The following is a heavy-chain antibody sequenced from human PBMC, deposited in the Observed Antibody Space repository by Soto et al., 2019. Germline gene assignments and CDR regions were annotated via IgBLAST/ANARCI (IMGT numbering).Heavy chain of an antibody. CDR3: ANGGEWLFNFDY. V-gene: IGHV3-23*01. J-gene: IGHJ4*02. CDR2: ISDSGIHT. D-gene: IGHD3-3*01. CDR1: GFTFSGHA. Sequence: GESLKISCVASGFTFSGHAMSWVRQAPGKGLEWVSSISDSGIHTYYPVSVKGRFTISRDNSKNTLYLQMNSLRAEDTAVYYCANGGEWLFNFDYWGQGTLVTVSS.